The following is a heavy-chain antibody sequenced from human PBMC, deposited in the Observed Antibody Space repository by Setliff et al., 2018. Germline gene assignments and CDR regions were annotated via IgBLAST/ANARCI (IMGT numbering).Heavy chain of an antibody. V-gene: IGHV1-18*01. J-gene: IGHJ4*02. D-gene: IGHD6-19*01. CDR1: GYTFTNYG. CDR3: ARVTIAVAGYSDF. CDR2: SGAYNGNT. Sequence: ASVKVSCKASGYTFTNYGVTWVRQAPGQGLEWMGWSGAYNGNTYNAHKFQGRVTMTSDTSTSTAYMELRSLRSDDTAVYYCARVTIAVAGYSDFWGQGTLVTVSS.